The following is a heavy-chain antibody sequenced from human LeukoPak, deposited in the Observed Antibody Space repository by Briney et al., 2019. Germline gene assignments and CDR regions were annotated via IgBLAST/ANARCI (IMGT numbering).Heavy chain of an antibody. V-gene: IGHV3-74*01. J-gene: IGHJ5*02. CDR1: GFTFSSYW. CDR3: ARVSGQAAAGVYWFDP. CDR2: INSAGSTT. D-gene: IGHD6-13*01. Sequence: GGSLRLSCAASGFTFSSYWMHWVRQAPGKGLVWVSRINSAGSTTAYADSVKGRFTISRDNAKNTLYLQMNSLRAEDTAVYYCARVSGQAAAGVYWFDPWGREPWSPSPQ.